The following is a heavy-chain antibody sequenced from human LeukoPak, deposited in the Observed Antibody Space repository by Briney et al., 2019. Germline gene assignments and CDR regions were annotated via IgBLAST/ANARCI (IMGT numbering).Heavy chain of an antibody. D-gene: IGHD3-10*01. Sequence: GGSLRLSCAASGFSFGSHAMHWVRQAPGKGLEWLVVTSYDGSRQYYADFVRGRFTVSRGNSKNTLYLQMNSLTVDDTAIYYCAKDWSEGSGSYIDYWGQGALVTVSS. J-gene: IGHJ4*02. V-gene: IGHV3-30*01. CDR2: TSYDGSRQ. CDR3: AKDWSEGSGSYIDY. CDR1: GFSFGSHA.